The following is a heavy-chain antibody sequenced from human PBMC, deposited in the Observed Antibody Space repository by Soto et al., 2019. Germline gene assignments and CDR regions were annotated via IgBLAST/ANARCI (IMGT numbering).Heavy chain of an antibody. V-gene: IGHV4-59*01. CDR1: GGSISSYY. J-gene: IGHJ4*02. Sequence: PSETLSLTCTVSGGSISSYYWSWIRQPPGKGLEWIGYIYYSGSTNYNPSLKSRVTISVDTSKNQFSLKLSSVTAADTAVYYCARNYSSGWYGGDYYFDYWGQGTLVTVSS. CDR2: IYYSGST. D-gene: IGHD6-19*01. CDR3: ARNYSSGWYGGDYYFDY.